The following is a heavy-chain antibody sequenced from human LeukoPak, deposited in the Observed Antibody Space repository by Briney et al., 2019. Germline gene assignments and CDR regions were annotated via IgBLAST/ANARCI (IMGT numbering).Heavy chain of an antibody. V-gene: IGHV1-3*03. CDR1: GYTFTSYA. Sequence: ASVKVSCKASGYTFTSYAMHWVRQAPGQRLEWMGWINAGNGNTKYSQEFQGRVTITRDTSASTAYMELSSLRSEDMAVYYCARGTYCSGGSCYSYYFDYWGQGTLVTVSS. CDR2: INAGNGNT. D-gene: IGHD2-15*01. CDR3: ARGTYCSGGSCYSYYFDY. J-gene: IGHJ4*02.